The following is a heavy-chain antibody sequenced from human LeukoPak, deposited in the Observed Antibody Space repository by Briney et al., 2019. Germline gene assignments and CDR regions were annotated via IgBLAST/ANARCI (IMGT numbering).Heavy chain of an antibody. V-gene: IGHV3-48*04. CDR3: ARGYYYDSSGYYYMYYYYYYMDV. J-gene: IGHJ6*03. D-gene: IGHD3-22*01. CDR1: GFTFSSYS. CDR2: ISSSSSTI. Sequence: GGSLRLSCAASGFTFSSYSMNWVRQAPGKGLEWVSYISSSSSTIYYADSVKGRFTISRDNAKNSLYLQMNSLRAEDTAVYYCARGYYYDSSGYYYMYYYYYYMDVWGKGTTVTVSS.